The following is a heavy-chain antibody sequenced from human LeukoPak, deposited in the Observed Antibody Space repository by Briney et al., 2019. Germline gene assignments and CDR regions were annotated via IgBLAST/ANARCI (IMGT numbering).Heavy chain of an antibody. J-gene: IGHJ5*02. Sequence: SETLSLTCTVSGGSISSGTYYWSWIRQPAGKGLEWIGRIYTSGSTRYNPSLKSRVTISVDTSKNQFSLKLTSVTAADTAVYYCARDFIGLQGDWFDPWGQGTLVTVSS. CDR1: GGSISSGTYY. CDR3: ARDFIGLQGDWFDP. V-gene: IGHV4-61*02. D-gene: IGHD4-11*01. CDR2: IYTSGST.